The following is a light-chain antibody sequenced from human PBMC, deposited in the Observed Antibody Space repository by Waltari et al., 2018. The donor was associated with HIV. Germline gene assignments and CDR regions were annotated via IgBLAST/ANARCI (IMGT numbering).Light chain of an antibody. V-gene: IGLV2-8*01. CDR2: EVS. Sequence: QSALTQPPSASGSPGQSVTISCTGTSSDVGGYNYVSWYQQHPDKAPKLMIYEVSKRPSGVPDRFSGSKSGNTASPTVSGLQAEDEADYYCSSYAGSNVIFGGGTKLTVL. CDR1: SSDVGGYNY. J-gene: IGLJ2*01. CDR3: SSYAGSNVI.